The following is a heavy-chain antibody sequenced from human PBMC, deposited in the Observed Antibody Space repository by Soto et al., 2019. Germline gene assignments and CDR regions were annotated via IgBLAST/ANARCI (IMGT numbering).Heavy chain of an antibody. D-gene: IGHD3-9*01. CDR3: ARDPGYYDILTGHTLSVYGMDV. J-gene: IGHJ6*02. CDR2: INSDGSST. Sequence: HPGGSLRLSCAASGFTFSSYWMHWVRQAPGKGLVWVSRINSDGSSTSYADSVKGRFTISRDNAKNTLYLQMNSLRAEDTAVYYCARDPGYYDILTGHTLSVYGMDVWGQGTTVTVSS. CDR1: GFTFSSYW. V-gene: IGHV3-74*01.